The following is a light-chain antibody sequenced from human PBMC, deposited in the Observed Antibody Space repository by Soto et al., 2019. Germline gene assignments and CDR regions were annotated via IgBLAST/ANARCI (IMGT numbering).Light chain of an antibody. Sequence: DIQMTQSPSSLSASVGDRVTITCRASQGISSWLAWYQQKPEKAPKSLIYAASSFQSGGGSRFSGSGSGTDFTLTISSLQPEDFATYFCQQYNSYPLFTFGPGTKVDIK. V-gene: IGKV1D-16*01. CDR3: QQYNSYPLFT. CDR1: QGISSW. CDR2: AAS. J-gene: IGKJ3*01.